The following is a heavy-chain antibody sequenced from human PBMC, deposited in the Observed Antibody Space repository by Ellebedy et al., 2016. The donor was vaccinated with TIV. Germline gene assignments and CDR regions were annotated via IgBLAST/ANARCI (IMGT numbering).Heavy chain of an antibody. CDR3: VRFPRGAPFADYLYYMDV. CDR1: GFAFGGFA. CDR2: ISCNGDET. Sequence: GESLKISCAASGFAFGGFAMNWVRQAPGKGLQWVSSISCNGDETFYADSVRGRFTISRDNAMNSLYLQINSLRAEDTAVYYCVRFPRGAPFADYLYYMDVWGKGIMVTVSS. J-gene: IGHJ6*03. V-gene: IGHV3-21*01. D-gene: IGHD3-10*01.